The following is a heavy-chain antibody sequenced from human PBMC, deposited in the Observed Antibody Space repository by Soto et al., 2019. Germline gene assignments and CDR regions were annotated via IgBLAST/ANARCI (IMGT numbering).Heavy chain of an antibody. CDR1: GYTFTSYG. Sequence: QVQLVQSGAEVKKPGASVKVSCKASGYTFTSYGISWVRQAPGQGLEWMGWISAYNGNTNYAQKLQGRVTMTTDTSTSTAYMALRSVRFEDTAVYYCARGKGGKSIFGVVMCWFDPWGKGTLVTVSS. V-gene: IGHV1-18*04. D-gene: IGHD3-3*01. CDR2: ISAYNGNT. J-gene: IGHJ5*02. CDR3: ARGKGGKSIFGVVMCWFDP.